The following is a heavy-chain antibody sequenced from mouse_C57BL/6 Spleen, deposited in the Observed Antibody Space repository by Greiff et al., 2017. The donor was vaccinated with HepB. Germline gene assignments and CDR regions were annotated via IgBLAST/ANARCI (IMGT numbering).Heavy chain of an antibody. V-gene: IGHV1-76*01. CDR3: ARSYDGYYVDYAMDY. CDR1: GYTFTDYY. J-gene: IGHJ4*01. D-gene: IGHD2-3*01. Sequence: VQLQQSGAELVRPGASVKLSCKASGYTFTDYYINWVKQRPGQGLEWIARIYPGSGNTYYNEKFKGKATLTAEKSSSTAYMQLSSLTSEDSAVYFCARSYDGYYVDYAMDYWGQGTSVTVSS. CDR2: IYPGSGNT.